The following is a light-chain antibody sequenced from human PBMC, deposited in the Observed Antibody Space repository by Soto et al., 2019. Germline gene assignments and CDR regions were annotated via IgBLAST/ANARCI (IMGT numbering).Light chain of an antibody. V-gene: IGLV2-14*01. CDR3: SSYTTSNTYV. CDR2: EVN. Sequence: QSVLTQPASVSVSPGQSITFSCTGTSSDIGVYNYVSGYQQHPGKAPKLMIYEVNNRPSGVSNRFSGSKSGNTASLTISGLQAEEEADYYCSSYTTSNTYVFGTGTKVTVL. CDR1: SSDIGVYNY. J-gene: IGLJ1*01.